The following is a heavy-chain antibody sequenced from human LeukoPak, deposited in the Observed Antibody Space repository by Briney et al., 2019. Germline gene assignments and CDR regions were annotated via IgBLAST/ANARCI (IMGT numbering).Heavy chain of an antibody. D-gene: IGHD2-2*01. CDR3: ARGPDCSSISCVRFDY. Sequence: SETLSLTCTVSGGSISSYYWSWIRQPAGKGLEWIGRIYTSGSTNYNPSLKSRVTMSVDTSKNQFSLKLSSVTAADTAVYYCARGPDCSSISCVRFDYWGQGTLVTVSS. V-gene: IGHV4-4*07. J-gene: IGHJ4*02. CDR1: GGSISSYY. CDR2: IYTSGST.